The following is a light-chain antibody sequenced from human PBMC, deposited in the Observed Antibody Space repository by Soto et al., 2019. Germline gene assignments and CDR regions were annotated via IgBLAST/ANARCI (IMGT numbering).Light chain of an antibody. CDR2: DAS. Sequence: DIQMTQSPSPLSASVGDRVTITCRASQTIGSSLALYQHKPGKAPKRLSFDASTLQAGVSYRFSGSGFGTDFTLNISNLQPDDFATYYCQQHNDYSPVTFGQRTKLELK. CDR1: QTIGSS. V-gene: IGKV1-5*01. J-gene: IGKJ2*01. CDR3: QQHNDYSPVT.